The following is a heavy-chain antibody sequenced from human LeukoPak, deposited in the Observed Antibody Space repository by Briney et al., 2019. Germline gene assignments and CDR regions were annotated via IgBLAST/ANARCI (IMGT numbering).Heavy chain of an antibody. CDR3: ARGSRGASFDY. CDR1: GGSMSSYY. V-gene: IGHV4-59*01. D-gene: IGHD1-26*01. Sequence: PSETLSLTCSVSGGSMSSYYWSWIRQSPGKGLEWIGYIYHSGSTDYNSSLKSRVTISEDTSKKQFSLKVSSVTAADTAVYYCARGSRGASFDYWGQGTLVTVSS. CDR2: IYHSGST. J-gene: IGHJ4*02.